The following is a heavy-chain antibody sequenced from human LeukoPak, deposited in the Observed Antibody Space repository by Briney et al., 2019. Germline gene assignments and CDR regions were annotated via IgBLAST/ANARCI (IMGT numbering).Heavy chain of an antibody. J-gene: IGHJ6*03. CDR3: ARDPYNGAYSEGYYYYYMDV. D-gene: IGHD1-1*01. V-gene: IGHV3-21*01. CDR2: ITSSSSYT. CDR1: GITFSNYN. Sequence: GGSLRLSCAAPGITFSNYNMNWVRQAPGKGLEWISSITSSSSYTFYADSVKGRFTISRDNAKNSLYLQMNSLKVEDTAIYYCARDPYNGAYSEGYYYYYMDVWGKGTTVTVSS.